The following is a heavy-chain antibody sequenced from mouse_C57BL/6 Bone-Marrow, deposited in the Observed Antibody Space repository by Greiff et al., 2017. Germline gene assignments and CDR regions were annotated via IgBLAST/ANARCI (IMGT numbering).Heavy chain of an antibody. CDR1: GYTFTSYD. CDR2: IYPRDGST. J-gene: IGHJ3*01. V-gene: IGHV1-85*01. CDR3: AKGVRSSPLAY. Sequence: LVESGPELVKPGASVKLSCKASGYTFTSYDINWVKQRPGQGLEWIGWIYPRDGSTKYNEKFKGKATLTVDTSSSTAYMELHSLTSEDSAVYFCAKGVRSSPLAYWGQGTLVTVSA. D-gene: IGHD1-1*01.